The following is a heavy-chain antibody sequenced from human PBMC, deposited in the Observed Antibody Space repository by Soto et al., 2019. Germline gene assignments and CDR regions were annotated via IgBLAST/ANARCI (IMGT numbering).Heavy chain of an antibody. Sequence: TSETLSLTCTVSGGSISSGDYYWSWIRQPPGKGLQWIGDVHHTGGTNSNPSLKSRVTILVDKSKNQFSLRLNSVTAADTAVYFCARGLLPTLEATGDWGQGTLVTVSS. CDR2: VHHTGGT. CDR1: GGSISSGDYY. CDR3: ARGLLPTLEATGD. J-gene: IGHJ4*02. D-gene: IGHD4-17*01. V-gene: IGHV4-39*07.